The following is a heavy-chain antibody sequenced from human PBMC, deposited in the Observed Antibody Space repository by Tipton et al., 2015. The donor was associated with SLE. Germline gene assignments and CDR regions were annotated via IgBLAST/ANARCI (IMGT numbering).Heavy chain of an antibody. D-gene: IGHD4-23*01. CDR1: GDSISSSSYY. CDR2: IYYSGST. Sequence: TLSLTCTVSGDSISSSSYYWGWFRQPAGKEPEWIGSIYYSGSTYYKSSLQSRVTISVDTSKNQFSLKLSSVTAADTAVYYCARNYGGHPPEYWGQGTLVTVSS. V-gene: IGHV4-39*01. CDR3: ARNYGGHPPEY. J-gene: IGHJ4*02.